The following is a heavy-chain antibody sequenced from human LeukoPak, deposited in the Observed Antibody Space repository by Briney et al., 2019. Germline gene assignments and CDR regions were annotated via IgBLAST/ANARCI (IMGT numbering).Heavy chain of an antibody. D-gene: IGHD6-13*01. CDR1: GGSISSYY. CDR2: IYYSGST. Sequence: SETLSLTCTVSGGSISSYYWSWIRQPPGKGLEWIGYIYYSGSTNYTPSLKSRVTISVDTSKNQFSLKLSSVTAAGTAVYYCARGDPYSSSAPDYWGQGTLVTVSS. V-gene: IGHV4-59*01. J-gene: IGHJ4*02. CDR3: ARGDPYSSSAPDY.